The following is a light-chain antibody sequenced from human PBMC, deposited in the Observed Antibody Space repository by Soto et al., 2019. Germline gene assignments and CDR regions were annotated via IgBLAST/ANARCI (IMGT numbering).Light chain of an antibody. Sequence: QSVLTQPRSVSGSPGQSVTVSCIGTSSDVGDYNSVSWYQQHPGKAPKLMIYDVSKRPSGVPDRFSGSKSGNTASLTISGLQAEDEADYYCSSYTSSTDYVFGTGTKVTVL. V-gene: IGLV2-11*01. CDR1: SSDVGDYNS. CDR2: DVS. CDR3: SSYTSSTDYV. J-gene: IGLJ1*01.